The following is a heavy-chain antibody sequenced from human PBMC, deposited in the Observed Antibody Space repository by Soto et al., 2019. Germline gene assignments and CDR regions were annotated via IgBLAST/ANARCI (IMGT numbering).Heavy chain of an antibody. V-gene: IGHV4-59*08. CDR2: VHHSWGS. Sequence: QVQLQESGPGLVKPSETMSLSCTVSGGSISSYYWSWFRQSPGKRMEWIGYVHHSWGSSYNPSLQXXVXLSLDTSKSQFSLKVTSVTATDTAVYYCARQGFGPLHGLVDVWGQGTTVTVSS. CDR3: ARQGFGPLHGLVDV. CDR1: GGSISSYY. D-gene: IGHD3-10*01. J-gene: IGHJ6*02.